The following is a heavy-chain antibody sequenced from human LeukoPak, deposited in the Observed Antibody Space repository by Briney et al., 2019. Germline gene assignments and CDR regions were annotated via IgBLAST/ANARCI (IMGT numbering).Heavy chain of an antibody. CDR1: GGSISSYY. Sequence: SETLSLTCTVSGGSISSYYWSWIRQPPGKGLEWIGYIYYSGSTNYNPSLKSRVTISVDTSKNQFSLKLSSVTAADTAVYYCARVGRYGYNLEYFDYWGQGTLVTVPS. V-gene: IGHV4-59*01. CDR2: IYYSGST. CDR3: ARVGRYGYNLEYFDY. D-gene: IGHD5-24*01. J-gene: IGHJ4*02.